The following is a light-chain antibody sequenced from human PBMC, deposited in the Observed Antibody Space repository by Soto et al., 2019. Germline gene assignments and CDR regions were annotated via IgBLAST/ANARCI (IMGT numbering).Light chain of an antibody. Sequence: QSVLTQSPSASASLGASVKLTCTLSSGHSNYAIAWHQQQPENGPRYLMKLNRDGSHSKGDGIPNRFSGSSSGAERYLTISSFQSEDEADYYCQTWGTGIVIFGGGTQLTVL. J-gene: IGLJ2*01. V-gene: IGLV4-69*01. CDR2: LNRDGSH. CDR3: QTWGTGIVI. CDR1: SGHSNYA.